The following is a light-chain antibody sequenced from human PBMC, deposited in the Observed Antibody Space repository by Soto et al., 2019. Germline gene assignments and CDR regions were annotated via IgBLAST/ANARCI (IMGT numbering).Light chain of an antibody. V-gene: IGKV3-15*01. CDR3: QHYNNWPPWT. Sequence: IVLTQSPGTPSFSPGERATLSCRASHSVSSHLAWYQQKPGQAPRLLIYGASTRATGIPARFSGSGSGTEFTLTISSLQSEDFAVYYCQHYNNWPPWTFGQGTKA. J-gene: IGKJ1*01. CDR2: GAS. CDR1: HSVSSH.